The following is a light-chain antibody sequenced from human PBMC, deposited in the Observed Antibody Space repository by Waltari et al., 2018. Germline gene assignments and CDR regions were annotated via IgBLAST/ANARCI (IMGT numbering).Light chain of an antibody. CDR1: STDGGDYDY. Sequence: QSALTQPRPVSGSPGQSVTISCPGISTDGGDYDYVAWYQEPPGKAPKLMIYDVTKRPSGVPDRFSGSKSGSTASLTISGLQTEDEADYYCCSYAGRDYVFATGTKVTVL. CDR3: CSYAGRDYV. V-gene: IGLV2-11*01. CDR2: DVT. J-gene: IGLJ1*01.